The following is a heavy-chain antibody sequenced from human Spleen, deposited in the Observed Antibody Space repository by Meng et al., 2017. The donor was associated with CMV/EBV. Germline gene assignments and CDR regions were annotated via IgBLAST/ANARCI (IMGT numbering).Heavy chain of an antibody. Sequence: TCSVSGYSITSGYYWAWIRQAPGKGLEWIGSTYHGGSTYYNPSLKSRLTMSIDTSNNQFSLNLSSVTAADSAVYYRARYRYGSPFDYWGQGALVTVSS. D-gene: IGHD5-18*01. CDR3: ARYRYGSPFDY. CDR1: GYSITSGYY. V-gene: IGHV4-38-2*02. CDR2: TYHGGST. J-gene: IGHJ4*02.